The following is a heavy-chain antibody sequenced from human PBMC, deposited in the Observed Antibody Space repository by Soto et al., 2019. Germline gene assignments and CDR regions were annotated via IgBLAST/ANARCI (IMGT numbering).Heavy chain of an antibody. J-gene: IGHJ6*02. CDR3: ARGRGGMDV. V-gene: IGHV4-34*01. Sequence: SETLSLTCAVYGGSFSGYYWSWIRQPPGKGLEWIGEINHSGSTNYNPSLKSRVTISVDTSKNQFSLKLSSVTAADTAVYYCARGRGGMDVWGQGTTVTVSS. CDR1: GGSFSGYY. CDR2: INHSGST.